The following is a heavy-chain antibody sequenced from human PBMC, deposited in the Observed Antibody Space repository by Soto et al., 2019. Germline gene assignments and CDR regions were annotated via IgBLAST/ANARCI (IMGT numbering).Heavy chain of an antibody. Sequence: PGGSLRLSCAASGFTFTTYWMHWVRQGPGKGLEWVSAISDDGASTYYADSVKGRFTISRDNSKNTLYLQMNSLRAEDTALYYCAKVFHYYYYGMDVWGQGTTVTVSS. J-gene: IGHJ6*02. CDR1: GFTFTTYW. CDR2: ISDDGAST. V-gene: IGHV3-23*01. CDR3: AKVFHYYYYGMDV.